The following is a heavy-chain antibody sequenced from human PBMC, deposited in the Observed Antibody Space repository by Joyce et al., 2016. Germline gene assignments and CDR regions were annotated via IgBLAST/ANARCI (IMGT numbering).Heavy chain of an antibody. CDR1: GGTFTSYV. D-gene: IGHD1-26*01. CDR3: AKKGHTDSDKWYYFDY. V-gene: IGHV1-69*01. CDR2: FIVVFCTR. J-gene: IGHJ4*02. Sequence: QVHLVQSGAEVKQPGSSVKVSCKASGGTFTSYVISWVRQAPGQGLEWMGDFIVVFCTRNYAQNFQGRVTLSADESTSTVYMELNSLRNEDTAVYYCAKKGHTDSDKWYYFDYWGQGTLITVSS.